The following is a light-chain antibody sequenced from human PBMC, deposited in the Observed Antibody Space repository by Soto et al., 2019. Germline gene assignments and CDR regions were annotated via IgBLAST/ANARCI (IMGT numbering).Light chain of an antibody. V-gene: IGKV1-27*01. CDR2: AES. CDR3: QKYNSAPLT. J-gene: IGKJ4*01. CDR1: HSIIKW. Sequence: DIQVTQSPTTLSASVGDRVTITCRASHSIIKWLAWYQQKPGKVPKLLIYAESTLQSGVPYRFSGSGSGTDFNLTISSLQPEDVATYYCQKYNSAPLTCGGGTKVDIK.